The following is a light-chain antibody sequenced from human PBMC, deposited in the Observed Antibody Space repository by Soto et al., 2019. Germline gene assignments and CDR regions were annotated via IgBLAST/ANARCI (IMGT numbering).Light chain of an antibody. J-gene: IGKJ4*01. Sequence: DIQVTQSPSSVSASVGDRVTITCRASQGLVSWLAWYQQKPGKAPKPLIYAASSFQSGVPSRFSGSGSGTDFTLTISSLQPEDFATYYCQQTSSFPLTFGGGTKVEIK. CDR2: AAS. CDR1: QGLVSW. CDR3: QQTSSFPLT. V-gene: IGKV1-12*01.